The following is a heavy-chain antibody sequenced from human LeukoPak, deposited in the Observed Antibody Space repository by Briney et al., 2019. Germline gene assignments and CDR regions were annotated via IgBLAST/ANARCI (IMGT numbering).Heavy chain of an antibody. CDR2: ISGSGGST. Sequence: GGSLRLSCAASGFTFSSYAMSWVRQAPGKGPEWLSAISGSGGSTTDADSVKGRFTTSRDNSKSTLYLQMNSLRAEDTAIYYCAKIFHTDGYYLGEHLFDAWGQGTLVTVSS. V-gene: IGHV3-23*01. CDR3: AKIFHTDGYYLGEHLFDA. CDR1: GFTFSSYA. J-gene: IGHJ5*02. D-gene: IGHD3-22*01.